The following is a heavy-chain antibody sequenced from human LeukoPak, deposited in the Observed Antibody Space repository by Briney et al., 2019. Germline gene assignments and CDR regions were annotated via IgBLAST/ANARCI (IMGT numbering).Heavy chain of an antibody. J-gene: IGHJ4*02. CDR3: ARAPYTYFLGYYFDY. Sequence: GGSLRLSCVASGFTVSSNYMSWVRQAPGKGLEWVSVIYSGGSTYYADSVKGRFTISRDNSKNTLYLQMNSLRAEDTAVYYCARAPYTYFLGYYFDYWGQGTLVTVSS. D-gene: IGHD2-2*02. CDR2: IYSGGST. V-gene: IGHV3-66*01. CDR1: GFTVSSNY.